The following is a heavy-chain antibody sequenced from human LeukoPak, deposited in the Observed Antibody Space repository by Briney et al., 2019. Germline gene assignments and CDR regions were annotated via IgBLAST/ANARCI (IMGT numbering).Heavy chain of an antibody. V-gene: IGHV4-30-2*01. J-gene: IGHJ4*02. D-gene: IGHD4-17*01. CDR3: ASRGEDDYGDYGDY. CDR1: GGSISSGGYS. CDR2: IYHSGST. Sequence: LQTLSLTCAVSGGSISSGGYSWSWIRQPPGKGLEWIGYIYHSGSTYYNPSLKGRVTISVDRSKNQFSLKLSSVTAADTAVYYCASRGEDDYGDYGDYWGQGTLVTVSS.